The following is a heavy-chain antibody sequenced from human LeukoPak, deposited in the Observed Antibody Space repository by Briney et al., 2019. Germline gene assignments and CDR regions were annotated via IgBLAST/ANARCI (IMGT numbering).Heavy chain of an antibody. Sequence: GGSLRLSCAASGFTFSSYGMHWVRQAPGKGLEWVAFIRYDGSNKYYADSVKGRFTISRDNAQNSLYLQMNSLRAEDTAIYYCVRDRGTYRPIDYWGQGTLVTVSS. CDR1: GFTFSSYG. J-gene: IGHJ4*02. V-gene: IGHV3-30*02. CDR3: VRDRGTYRPIDY. CDR2: IRYDGSNK. D-gene: IGHD1-26*01.